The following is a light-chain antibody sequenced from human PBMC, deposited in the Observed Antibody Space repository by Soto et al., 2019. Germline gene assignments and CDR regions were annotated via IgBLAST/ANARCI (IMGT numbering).Light chain of an antibody. CDR3: QQYGSSIT. V-gene: IGKV3-20*01. J-gene: IGKJ5*01. CDR1: QSVSSSY. CDR2: GAS. Sequence: EIVLTQSPGTLSLSPGERATLSCRASQSVSSSYLAWYQQKPGQAPRLLIYGASSRATGIPDRFSGSGSGTDFTITISILEPEDFAVYYCQQYGSSITFGQGTRLEIK.